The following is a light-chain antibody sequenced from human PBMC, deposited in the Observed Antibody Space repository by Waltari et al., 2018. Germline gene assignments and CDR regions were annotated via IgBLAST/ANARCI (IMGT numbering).Light chain of an antibody. Sequence: SYELTQPPSVSVSPGQTASIPCPGDKLGDKYACWYQQKPGQSPVLVIYQDSKRPSGIPERFSGSNSGNTATLTISGTQAMDEADYYCQAWDSSTGGVFGGGTKLTVL. CDR1: KLGDKY. V-gene: IGLV3-1*01. CDR3: QAWDSSTGGV. CDR2: QDS. J-gene: IGLJ2*01.